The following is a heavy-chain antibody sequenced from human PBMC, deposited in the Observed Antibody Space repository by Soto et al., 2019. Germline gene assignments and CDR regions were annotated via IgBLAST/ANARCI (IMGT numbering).Heavy chain of an antibody. D-gene: IGHD3-22*01. Sequence: QVQLQESGPGLVKASETLSLTCTVSGDSMNSYYWSWIRQPPGKGLEWIGYIYYSGSTNYNPSLESRVTISVDTSKNQFSLNLSSVTAADTAVYYCARGSTYYHDSNGYNWFDPWGQGTLVTVSS. CDR2: IYYSGST. J-gene: IGHJ5*02. CDR1: GDSMNSYY. CDR3: ARGSTYYHDSNGYNWFDP. V-gene: IGHV4-59*01.